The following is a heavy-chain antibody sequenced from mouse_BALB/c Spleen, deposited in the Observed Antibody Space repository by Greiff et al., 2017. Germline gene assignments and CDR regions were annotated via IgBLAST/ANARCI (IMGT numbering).Heavy chain of an antibody. CDR2: ISYSGST. Sequence: EVKLVESGPSLVKPSQTLSLTCSVTGDSITSGYWNWIRKFPGNKLEYMGYISYSGSTYYNPSLKSRISITRDTSKNQYYLQLNSVTTEDTATYYCARGDYYGSSRLAYWGQGTLVTVSA. D-gene: IGHD1-1*01. CDR1: GDSITSGY. J-gene: IGHJ3*01. V-gene: IGHV3-8*02. CDR3: ARGDYYGSSRLAY.